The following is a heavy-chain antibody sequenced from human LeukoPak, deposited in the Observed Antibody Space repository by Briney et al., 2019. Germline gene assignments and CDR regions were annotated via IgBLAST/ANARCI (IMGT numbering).Heavy chain of an antibody. V-gene: IGHV3-23*01. CDR2: ISGSGGST. D-gene: IGHD3-3*01. J-gene: IGHJ4*02. CDR1: GFTVSSNY. CDR3: AKGLRFLNRGGY. Sequence: GGSLRLSCAASGFTVSSNYMSWVRQAPGKGLEWVSAISGSGGSTYYADSVKGRFTISRDNSKNTLYLQMNSLRAEDTAVYYCAKGLRFLNRGGYWGQGTLVTVSS.